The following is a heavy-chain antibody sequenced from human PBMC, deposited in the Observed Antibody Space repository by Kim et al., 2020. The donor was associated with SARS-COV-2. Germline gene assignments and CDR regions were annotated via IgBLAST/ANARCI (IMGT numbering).Heavy chain of an antibody. CDR2: INPSGGST. D-gene: IGHD2-21*02. CDR1: GYTFTSYY. CDR3: ARDIVVVTAIPDYYYGMDV. Sequence: ASVKVSCKASGYTFTSYYMHWVRQAPGQGLEWMGIINPSGGSTSYAQKFQGRVTMTRDTSTSTVYMELSSLRSEDTAVYYYARDIVVVTAIPDYYYGMDVWGQGTTVTVSS. J-gene: IGHJ6*02. V-gene: IGHV1-46*01.